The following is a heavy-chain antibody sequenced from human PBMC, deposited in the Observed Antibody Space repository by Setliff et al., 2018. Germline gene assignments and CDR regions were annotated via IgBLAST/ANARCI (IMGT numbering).Heavy chain of an antibody. Sequence: ASVKVSCKASGGTFSSFDISWVRQAPGQGLEWLGSISPYSGNTNYPQWLQDRVTMTIDTSATTVYMELQSLRSDDTAVYYCVRSSAPQVVLAADFDFWGQGTPVTVSS. D-gene: IGHD6-19*01. V-gene: IGHV1-18*01. CDR1: GGTFSSFD. CDR3: VRSSAPQVVLAADFDF. J-gene: IGHJ4*02. CDR2: ISPYSGNT.